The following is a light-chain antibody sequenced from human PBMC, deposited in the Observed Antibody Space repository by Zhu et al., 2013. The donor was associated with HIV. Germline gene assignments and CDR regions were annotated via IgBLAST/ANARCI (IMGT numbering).Light chain of an antibody. Sequence: QSALTQPASVSGSPGQSITISCAGTSSDVGSFNLVSWYQHHPGKAPKLLIYGVTQRPSGVSARFSGSKSGNTASLTVSGLQDEDEADYYCCSYGSGNHWVFGGGTKVTVL. CDR3: CSYGSGNHWV. V-gene: IGLV2-23*02. J-gene: IGLJ3*02. CDR2: GVT. CDR1: SSDVGSFNL.